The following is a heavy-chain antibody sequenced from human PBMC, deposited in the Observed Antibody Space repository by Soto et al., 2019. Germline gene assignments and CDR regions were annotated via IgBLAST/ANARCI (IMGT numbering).Heavy chain of an antibody. J-gene: IGHJ1*01. D-gene: IGHD4-17*01. V-gene: IGHV1-24*01. CDR2: FDPEDGET. CDR3: ATDDRPGGYGGNPYQH. Sequence: ASVKVSCKVSGYTLTELSMHWVRQAPGKGLEWMGGFDPEDGETIYAQKFQGRVTMTEDTSTDTAYMELSSLRSEDTAVYYCATDDRPGGYGGNPYQHWGQGTLVTVSS. CDR1: GYTLTELS.